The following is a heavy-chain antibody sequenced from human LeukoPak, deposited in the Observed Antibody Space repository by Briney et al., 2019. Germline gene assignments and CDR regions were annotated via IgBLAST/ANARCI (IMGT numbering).Heavy chain of an antibody. J-gene: IGHJ4*02. CDR3: ARVKNYYGSGSYYQYDY. CDR2: INPNSDGT. Sequence: ASVKVSCKASGYTFTGYYMHWVRQDPGQGLEWMGWINPNSDGTNYAQKFQGRVTMTRDTSISSAYMELSRLRSDDTAVYYCARVKNYYGSGSYYQYDYWGQGTLVTVSS. CDR1: GYTFTGYY. V-gene: IGHV1-2*02. D-gene: IGHD3-10*01.